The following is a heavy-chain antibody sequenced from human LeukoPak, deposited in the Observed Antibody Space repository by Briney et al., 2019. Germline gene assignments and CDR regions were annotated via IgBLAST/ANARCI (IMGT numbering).Heavy chain of an antibody. CDR2: FDPEDGET. V-gene: IGHV1-24*01. CDR3: ARDGDYGGNRYFDY. Sequence: ASVKVSCKVSGYTLTELSMHWVRQALGKGLEWMGGFDPEDGETIYAQKFQGRVTMTEDTSTDTAYMELSSLRSEDTAVYYCARDGDYGGNRYFDYWGQGTLVTVSS. CDR1: GYTLTELS. D-gene: IGHD4-23*01. J-gene: IGHJ4*02.